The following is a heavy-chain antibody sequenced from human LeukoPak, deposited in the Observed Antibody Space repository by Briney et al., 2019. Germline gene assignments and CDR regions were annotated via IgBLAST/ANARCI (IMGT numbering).Heavy chain of an antibody. CDR2: IIPIFGTA. J-gene: IGHJ6*03. CDR1: GYTFTGYY. D-gene: IGHD7-27*01. V-gene: IGHV1-69*13. CDR3: ARENWDYYYMDV. Sequence: SVKVSCKASGYTFTGYYMHWVRQAPGQGLEWMGGIIPIFGTANYAQKFQGRVTITADESTSTAYMELSSLRSEDTAVYYCARENWDYYYMDVWGKGTTVTISS.